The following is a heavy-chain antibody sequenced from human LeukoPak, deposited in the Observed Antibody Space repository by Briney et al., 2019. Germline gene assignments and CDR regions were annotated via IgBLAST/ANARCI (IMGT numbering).Heavy chain of an antibody. V-gene: IGHV4-38-2*01. CDR2: INHSGST. Sequence: PSETLSLTCAVSGYSISSGYYWGWIRQPPGKGLEWIGSINHSGSTYYNPSLKSRVTISVDTSKNQFSLKLSSVTAADTAVYYCAARPYGSWYYYMDVWGKGTTVTVSS. D-gene: IGHD3-10*01. J-gene: IGHJ6*03. CDR3: AARPYGSWYYYMDV. CDR1: GYSISSGYY.